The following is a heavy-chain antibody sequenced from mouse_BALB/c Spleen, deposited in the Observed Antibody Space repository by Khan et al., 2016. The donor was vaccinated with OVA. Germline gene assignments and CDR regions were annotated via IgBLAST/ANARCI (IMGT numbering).Heavy chain of an antibody. CDR3: ARTYCSDFDY. CDR1: GYSFTGYF. D-gene: IGHD2-12*01. CDR2: INPHIGAT. Sequence: VQLKQSGPELVKPGASVKISCKASGYSFTGYFMNWVLQSHGKSLEWIGRINPHIGATFYNQKFRDKATLTVDESSSTAHIELRSLASEDAAVYYCARTYCSDFDYRGQGTTLTVAS. V-gene: IGHV1-20*02. J-gene: IGHJ2*01.